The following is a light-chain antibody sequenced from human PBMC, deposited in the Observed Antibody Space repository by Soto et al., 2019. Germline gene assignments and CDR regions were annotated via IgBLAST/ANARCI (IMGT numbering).Light chain of an antibody. J-gene: IGKJ2*01. Sequence: DIVMTQSPDSLAVSLGERVTINCRSSQGVLYSSNNKDYLAWYQQKPGQPPKLLIYWASTRELGVPDRFSGSGSGTDFTLTISSLQAEDVAVYYCQQYYITPYTFGQGTKLEMK. CDR2: WAS. CDR3: QQYYITPYT. CDR1: QGVLYSSNNKDY. V-gene: IGKV4-1*01.